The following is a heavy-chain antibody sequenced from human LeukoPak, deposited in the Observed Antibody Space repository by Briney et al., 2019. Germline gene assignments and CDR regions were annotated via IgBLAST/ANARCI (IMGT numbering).Heavy chain of an antibody. CDR2: IYYSGTT. J-gene: IGHJ4*02. CDR3: ARVDSTYGYAGGNYFDS. CDR1: GGSISSYY. Sequence: SETLSLTCTVSGGSISSYYWNWIRQPPGKGLEWIGYIYYSGTTNYNPSLKSRVSMSVDTSKNQFSLKLSSVTAADTAVYYCARVDSTYGYAGGNYFDSWGQGTLVTVSS. D-gene: IGHD5-18*01. V-gene: IGHV4-59*01.